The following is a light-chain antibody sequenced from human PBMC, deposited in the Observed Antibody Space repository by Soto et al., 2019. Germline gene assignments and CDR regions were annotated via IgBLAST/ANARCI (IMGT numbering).Light chain of an antibody. Sequence: ALTQPASVSGSPGQSITISCTGTSSDVGPYNYVSWYQHHPGKAPKLLIYEVTKRPSGVSNRFSGSKSGNTASLTISGLQAEDEADYYCSSYAGSNNFVFGSGTKVTVL. J-gene: IGLJ1*01. CDR1: SSDVGPYNY. CDR2: EVT. V-gene: IGLV2-14*01. CDR3: SSYAGSNNFV.